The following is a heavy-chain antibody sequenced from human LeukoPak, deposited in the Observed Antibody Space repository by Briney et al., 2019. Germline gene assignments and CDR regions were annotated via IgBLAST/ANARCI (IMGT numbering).Heavy chain of an antibody. V-gene: IGHV1-69*13. CDR1: GGTFISYA. CDR3: ARIEDCTNGVCYPFDY. D-gene: IGHD2-8*01. J-gene: IGHJ4*02. CDR2: IIPIFGTA. Sequence: SVKVSCKASGGTFISYAISWVRQAPGQGLEWMGGIIPIFGTANYAQKFQGRVTITADESTSTAYMELSSLRSEDTAVYYCARIEDCTNGVCYPFDYWGQGTLVTISS.